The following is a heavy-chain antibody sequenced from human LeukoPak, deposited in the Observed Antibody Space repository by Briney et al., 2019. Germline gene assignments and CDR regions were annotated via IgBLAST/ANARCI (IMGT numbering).Heavy chain of an antibody. CDR1: AFTFDEYG. CDR3: ARLGTRYCTSTSCHSQFDF. CDR2: INWNGGST. J-gene: IGHJ4*02. V-gene: IGHV3-20*04. D-gene: IGHD2-2*01. Sequence: GGSLRLSCAASAFTFDEYGMSWVRQAPGKGLEWVSGINWNGGSTGYADSVKGRFTISRDNAKNSLYLQMNSLRAEDTALYYCARLGTRYCTSTSCHSQFDFWGQGTLVTVSS.